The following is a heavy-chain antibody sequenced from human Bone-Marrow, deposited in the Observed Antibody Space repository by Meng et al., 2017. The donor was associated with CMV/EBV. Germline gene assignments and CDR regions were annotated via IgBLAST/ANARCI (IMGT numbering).Heavy chain of an antibody. Sequence: SETLSLTCTVSGGSISSYYWSWIRQPPGKGLEWIGYIYYSGSTNYNPSLKSRVTISVDTSKNQFSLKLSSVTAADTAVYYCARVSGYDFWSGYLAYYYYGMDVWGQGTTVTVSS. CDR1: GGSISSYY. V-gene: IGHV4-59*12. J-gene: IGHJ6*02. CDR2: IYYSGST. CDR3: ARVSGYDFWSGYLAYYYYGMDV. D-gene: IGHD3-3*01.